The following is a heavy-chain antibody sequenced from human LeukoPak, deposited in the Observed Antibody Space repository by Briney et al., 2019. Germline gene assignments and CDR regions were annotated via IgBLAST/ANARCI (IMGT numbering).Heavy chain of an antibody. J-gene: IGHJ6*03. CDR2: ISSGSRII. D-gene: IGHD6-13*01. CDR3: AKVDSGNYSSSPVPYYNYYMNV. CDR1: GFTFSYYS. V-gene: IGHV3-21*01. Sequence: GGSLRLSCGASGFTFSYYSMNWFPQAPGRGLEWLSCISSGSRIIFYSHSVKGRFTISPDNATNSLSLHMNSLRVEYTEVYYWAKVDSGNYSSSPVPYYNYYMNVWGKGTTVTVSS.